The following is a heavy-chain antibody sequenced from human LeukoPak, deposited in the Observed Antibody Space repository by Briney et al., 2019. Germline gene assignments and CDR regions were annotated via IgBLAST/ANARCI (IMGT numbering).Heavy chain of an antibody. CDR2: IYYSGST. CDR3: ARRTDLGFDP. CDR1: GGSISSSSYY. Sequence: SETLSLTCTVSGGSISSSSYYWGWIRQPPGKGLEWIGSIYYSGSTYYNPSLKSRVTISVDTSKNQFSLKLSSVTAADTAVYYCARRTDLGFDPWGQGTLVTVSS. J-gene: IGHJ5*02. V-gene: IGHV4-39*01.